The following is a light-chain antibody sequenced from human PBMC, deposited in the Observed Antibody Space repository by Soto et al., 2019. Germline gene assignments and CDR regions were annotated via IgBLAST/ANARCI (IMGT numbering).Light chain of an antibody. Sequence: QSVLTQPASVSGSPGQSITISCTGTSSDVGGYNYVSWYQQHPGKAPKLMIYDVSNRPSGASNRFSGSKSGNTASLTISGLQAEDEADYYCSSYRSSSKRVFGTGTKLTV. CDR2: DVS. V-gene: IGLV2-14*03. CDR1: SSDVGGYNY. CDR3: SSYRSSSKRV. J-gene: IGLJ1*01.